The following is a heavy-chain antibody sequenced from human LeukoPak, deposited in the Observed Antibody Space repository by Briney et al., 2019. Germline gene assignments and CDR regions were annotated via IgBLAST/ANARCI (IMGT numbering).Heavy chain of an antibody. D-gene: IGHD4-23*01. J-gene: IGHJ4*02. V-gene: IGHV4-39*07. CDR2: IYYSGST. CDR1: GGSISSSSYY. Sequence: SETLSLTCTVSGGSISSSSYYWGWIRQPPGKGLEWIGSIYYSGSTYYNPSLKSRVTISVDTSKNQLSLKLSSVTAADTAMYYCAREGTTVVTRALDYWGQGTLVTVSS. CDR3: AREGTTVVTRALDY.